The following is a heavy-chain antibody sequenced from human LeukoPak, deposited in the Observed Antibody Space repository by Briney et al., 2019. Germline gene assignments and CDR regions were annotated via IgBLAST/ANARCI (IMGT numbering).Heavy chain of an antibody. CDR1: GYTFTSYH. J-gene: IGHJ4*02. D-gene: IGHD3-10*01. Sequence: ASVKVSCKASGYTFTSYHMHWVRQAPGQGLEWMGIINPSGGSTNYAQKLQGRVTMTTDTSTSTAYMELRSLRSDDTAVYYCALLSITMVRGADYWGQGTLVTVSS. V-gene: IGHV1-46*01. CDR2: INPSGGST. CDR3: ALLSITMVRGADY.